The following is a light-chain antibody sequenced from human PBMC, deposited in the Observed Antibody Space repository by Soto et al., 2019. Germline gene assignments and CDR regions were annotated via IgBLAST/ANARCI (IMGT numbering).Light chain of an antibody. Sequence: EVVLTQSPATLSVSPGERAPLSCRASQSVSTNLAWYQQRPGQAPRLLIYGASARATGIPARFSGSGAGTEFTLTISSLQSEDFAVYYCHQYNNWRTFGQGSRLEIK. CDR2: GAS. CDR1: QSVSTN. V-gene: IGKV3-15*01. CDR3: HQYNNWRT. J-gene: IGKJ5*01.